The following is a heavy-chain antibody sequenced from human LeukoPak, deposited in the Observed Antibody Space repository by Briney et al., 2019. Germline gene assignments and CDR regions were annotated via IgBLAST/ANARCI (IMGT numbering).Heavy chain of an antibody. D-gene: IGHD1-26*01. CDR2: ISLSTTSI. CDR1: GFTFSSYN. CDR3: AKAISVGATTDAAD. V-gene: IGHV3-48*04. J-gene: IGHJ4*02. Sequence: GGSLRLSCAASGFTFSSYNMNWVRQAPGKGLEWVSYISLSTTSIYYADSVKGRFTISRDNAKNSLYLQMNSLRAEDTAVYYCAKAISVGATTDAADWGQGTLVTVSS.